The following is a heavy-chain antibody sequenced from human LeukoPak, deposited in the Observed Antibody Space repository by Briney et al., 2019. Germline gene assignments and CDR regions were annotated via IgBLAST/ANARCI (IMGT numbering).Heavy chain of an antibody. Sequence: ASVKVSCKASGYTFTGYYMHWVRQAPGQGLEWMGWINPNSGGTNYAQKFQGWVTMTRDTSISTAYMELSRLRSDDTAVYYCARAVRLKEQLFDYWGQGTLVTVSS. CDR3: ARAVRLKEQLFDY. CDR2: INPNSGGT. V-gene: IGHV1-2*04. D-gene: IGHD6-13*01. J-gene: IGHJ4*02. CDR1: GYTFTGYY.